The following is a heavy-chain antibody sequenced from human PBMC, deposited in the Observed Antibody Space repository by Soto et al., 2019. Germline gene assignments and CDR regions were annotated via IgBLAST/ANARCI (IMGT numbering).Heavy chain of an antibody. CDR2: INPNSGGT. D-gene: IGHD2-2*01. CDR1: VYTFTCYY. V-gene: IGHV1-2*02. Sequence: XSVKVSCKASVYTFTCYYMHWVRQAPGQGLEWMGWINPNSGGTNYAQKFQGRVTMTRDTSISTAYMELSRLRSDDTAVYYCARNYQLLSSYYYGMDVWGQGTTVTVSS. J-gene: IGHJ6*02. CDR3: ARNYQLLSSYYYGMDV.